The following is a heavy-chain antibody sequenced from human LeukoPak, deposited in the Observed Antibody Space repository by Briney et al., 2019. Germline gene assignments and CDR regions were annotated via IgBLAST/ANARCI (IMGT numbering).Heavy chain of an antibody. Sequence: TSETLSLTCAVYGGSFSGYYWSWIRQPPGKGLEWIGEINHSGSTNYNPSLKSRVTISVDTSKNQFSLKLNSVTAADTSVYCCARGLTGSRRYFDSWGQGTLVTVSS. CDR3: ARGLTGSRRYFDS. CDR2: INHSGST. CDR1: GGSFSGYY. D-gene: IGHD3-10*01. J-gene: IGHJ4*02. V-gene: IGHV4-34*01.